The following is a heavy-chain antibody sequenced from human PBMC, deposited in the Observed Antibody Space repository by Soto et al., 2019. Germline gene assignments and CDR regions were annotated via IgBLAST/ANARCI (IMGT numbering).Heavy chain of an antibody. J-gene: IGHJ4*01. Sequence: HPGGPLRLSCAASGFTFSSYALSWVRQAPGKGLEWISSITGSGGSTYYADSVKGRFTIARANSKNTPYLQMNSLRAEDTAVDYCAKAEYSSSPFYDYGGHGTLVIVSS. CDR2: ITGSGGST. CDR1: GFTFSSYA. D-gene: IGHD6-6*01. V-gene: IGHV3-23*01. CDR3: AKAEYSSSPFYDY.